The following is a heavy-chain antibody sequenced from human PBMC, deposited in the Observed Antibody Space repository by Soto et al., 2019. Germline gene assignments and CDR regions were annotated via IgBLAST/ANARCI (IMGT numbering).Heavy chain of an antibody. CDR1: GFIFSDFG. CDR2: ISYDGNNK. Sequence: RGSLRLSCEAFGFIFSDFGMHWVRQAPGKGLEWVAVISYDGNNKYYAQSGKGRFTISRDNSKNSLYLQMNSLKDEDTAVYYCVRVEDSSCPDAFDIWGQGTLVTVSS. CDR3: VRVEDSSCPDAFDI. J-gene: IGHJ3*02. V-gene: IGHV3-30*03. D-gene: IGHD3-22*01.